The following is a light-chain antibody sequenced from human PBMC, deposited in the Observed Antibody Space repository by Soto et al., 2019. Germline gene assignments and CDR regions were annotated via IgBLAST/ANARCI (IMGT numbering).Light chain of an antibody. CDR3: QQYYRWPVT. CDR1: QTIGNK. Sequence: EVVMTQSPATLSVSPGERVTFSCRASQTIGNKLAWYQHKPGQAPRLLISGASTGATGIPARFSGSWSATVFTLTINSLQSEDFAVYYCQQYYRWPVTFGGGTKLEIK. CDR2: GAS. J-gene: IGKJ4*01. V-gene: IGKV3-15*01.